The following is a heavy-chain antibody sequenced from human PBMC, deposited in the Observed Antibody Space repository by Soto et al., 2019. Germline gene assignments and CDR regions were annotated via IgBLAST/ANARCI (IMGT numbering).Heavy chain of an antibody. CDR2: IYYSGST. CDR1: GGSISSGGYY. J-gene: IGHJ4*02. Sequence: SETLSLTCTVSGGSISSGGYYWSWIRQHPGKGLEWIGYIYYSGSTYYNPSLKSRVTISVDTSKNQFSLKLSSVTAADTAVYYCARAGGLRITILRLFPGPLDYWGQGTLVTVSS. V-gene: IGHV4-31*03. D-gene: IGHD3-10*01. CDR3: ARAGGLRITILRLFPGPLDY.